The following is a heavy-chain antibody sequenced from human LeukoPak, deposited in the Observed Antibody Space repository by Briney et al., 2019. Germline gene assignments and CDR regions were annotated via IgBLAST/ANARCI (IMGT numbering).Heavy chain of an antibody. Sequence: ASVKVSCKASGYTFTSYGISWVRQAPGQGLEWMGWISAYNGNTNFAQKLQGRVTMTTDTSTSTAYMELRSLRSDDTAVYYCARDLLKSGYGPYDYWGQGTLVTVSS. CDR2: ISAYNGNT. V-gene: IGHV1-18*01. CDR3: ARDLLKSGYGPYDY. CDR1: GYTFTSYG. J-gene: IGHJ4*02. D-gene: IGHD5-12*01.